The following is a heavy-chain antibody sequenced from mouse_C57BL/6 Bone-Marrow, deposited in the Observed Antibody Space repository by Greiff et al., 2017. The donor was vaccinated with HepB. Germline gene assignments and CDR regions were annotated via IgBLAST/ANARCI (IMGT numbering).Heavy chain of an antibody. CDR1: GYTFTDYY. Sequence: LQQSGPVLVKPGASVKMSCKASGYTFTDYYMNWVKQSHGKSLEWIGVINPYNGGTSYNQKFKGKATLTVDKSSSTAYMELNSLTSEDSAVYYCARRAWYFDVWGTGTTVTVSS. V-gene: IGHV1-19*01. J-gene: IGHJ1*03. CDR2: INPYNGGT. D-gene: IGHD3-1*01. CDR3: ARRAWYFDV.